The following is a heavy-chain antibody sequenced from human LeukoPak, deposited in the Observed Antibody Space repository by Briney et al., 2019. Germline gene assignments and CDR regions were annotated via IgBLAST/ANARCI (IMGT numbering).Heavy chain of an antibody. Sequence: SETLSLTCTVSGGSISSSSYYWGWIRQPPGKGLEWIGSIYYSGSTYYNPSLKSRVTISVDTSKNQFSLKLSSVTAADTAVYYCARHLVGATWVRSRGDKPWFDPWGQGTLVTVSS. CDR3: ARHLVGATWVRSRGDKPWFDP. CDR1: GGSISSSSYY. V-gene: IGHV4-39*01. CDR2: IYYSGST. J-gene: IGHJ5*02. D-gene: IGHD1-26*01.